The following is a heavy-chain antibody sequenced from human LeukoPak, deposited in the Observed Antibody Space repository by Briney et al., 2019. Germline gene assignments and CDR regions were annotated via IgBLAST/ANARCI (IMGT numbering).Heavy chain of an antibody. CDR3: AKDVQQLGGNWFDP. CDR2: IRYDGSNK. CDR1: GFTFSSYG. J-gene: IGHJ5*02. D-gene: IGHD6-13*01. V-gene: IGHV3-30*02. Sequence: PGGSLRLSCAASGFTFSSYGMHWVRQAPGKGLEWVAFIRYDGSNKYYADSVKGRFTISRDNSKNTLYLQMNSLRAEDTAGYYCAKDVQQLGGNWFDPWGQGTLVTVSS.